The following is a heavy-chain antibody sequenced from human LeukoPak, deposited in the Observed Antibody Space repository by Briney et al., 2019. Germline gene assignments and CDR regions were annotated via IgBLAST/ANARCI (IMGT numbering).Heavy chain of an antibody. D-gene: IGHD3-10*01. Sequence: VASVTVSCMASGYTFSSYGITWVRQAPGQGLEWMGWISVYNGNTKSAQNLQGRVIMTTDTSTNTAHMELRSLRSGDTAVYYCARIASDGSGTNHYWGQGTQVIVSS. CDR3: ARIASDGSGTNHY. J-gene: IGHJ4*02. CDR2: ISVYNGNT. CDR1: GYTFSSYG. V-gene: IGHV1-18*01.